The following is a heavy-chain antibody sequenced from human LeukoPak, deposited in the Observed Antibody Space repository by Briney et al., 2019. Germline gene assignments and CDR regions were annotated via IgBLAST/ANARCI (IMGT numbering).Heavy chain of an antibody. J-gene: IGHJ5*02. D-gene: IGHD3-10*01. CDR3: ARGAARVRGVIPDWFDP. CDR2: IYYSGST. CDR1: GGSISSGGYC. Sequence: SETLSLTCTVSGGSISSGGYCWSCIRQHPGKGLEWGGYIYYSGSTYYSPSLKRRATISVDTSKIQSYLKLCSVTAADTAVYYGARGAARVRGVIPDWFDPWGQGTLVTVSS. V-gene: IGHV4-31*03.